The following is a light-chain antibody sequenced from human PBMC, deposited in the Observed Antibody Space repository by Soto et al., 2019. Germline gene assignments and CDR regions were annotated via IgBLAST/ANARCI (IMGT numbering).Light chain of an antibody. Sequence: EIVLTQSPATLSLSPGERATLSCRASQSVSSYLAWYQQKPGQAPRLLIYDASNRATGIPARFSASGSGTDFTLAISSLEPEDSAVYYCQQRGNWITVDPGTRLVIK. V-gene: IGKV3-11*01. J-gene: IGKJ5*01. CDR2: DAS. CDR3: QQRGNWIT. CDR1: QSVSSY.